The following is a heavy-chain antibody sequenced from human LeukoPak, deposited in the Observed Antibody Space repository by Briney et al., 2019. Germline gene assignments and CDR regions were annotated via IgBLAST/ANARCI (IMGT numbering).Heavy chain of an antibody. CDR3: ARDTHSYGYSSFDY. D-gene: IGHD5-18*01. J-gene: IGHJ4*02. CDR1: GGSISSGDYY. Sequence: SETLSLTCTVSGGSISSGDYYWSWIRQPPGKGLEWIGYIYYSGSTYYNPSLKSRVTISVDTSKNQFSLKLSSVTAADTAVYYCARDTHSYGYSSFDYWGQGTLVTVSS. V-gene: IGHV4-30-4*01. CDR2: IYYSGST.